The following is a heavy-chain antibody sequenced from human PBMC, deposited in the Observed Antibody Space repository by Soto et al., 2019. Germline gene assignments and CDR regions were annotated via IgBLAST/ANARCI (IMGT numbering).Heavy chain of an antibody. CDR3: AREDDRGVSDXMDV. J-gene: IGHJ6*02. V-gene: IGHV4-59*12. CDR2: IYYSGST. Sequence: TSETLSLTCTVSGGSISSYYWSWIRQPPGKGLEWIGYIYYSGSTNYNPSLKSRVTISVDTSKNQFSLKLSSVTAADTAVYYCAREDDRGVSDXMDVWGQGTTVTVSS. D-gene: IGHD3-10*02. CDR1: GGSISSYY.